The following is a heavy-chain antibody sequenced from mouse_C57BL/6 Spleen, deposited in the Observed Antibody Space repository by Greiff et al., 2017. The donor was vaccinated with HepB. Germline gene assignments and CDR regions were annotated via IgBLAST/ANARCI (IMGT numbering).Heavy chain of an antibody. J-gene: IGHJ4*01. Sequence: QVHVKQSGAELARPGASVKMSCKASGYTFTSYTMHWVKQRPGQGLEWIGYINPSSGYTKYNQKFKDKATLTADKSSSTAYMQLSSLTSEDSAVYYCARLGYYAMDYWGQGTSVTVSS. CDR2: INPSSGYT. V-gene: IGHV1-4*01. CDR3: ARLGYYAMDY. CDR1: GYTFTSYT.